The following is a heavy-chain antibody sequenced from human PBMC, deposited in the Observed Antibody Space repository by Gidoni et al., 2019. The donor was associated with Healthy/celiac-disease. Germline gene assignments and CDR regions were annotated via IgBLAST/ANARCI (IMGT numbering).Heavy chain of an antibody. CDR1: GYTFTSYG. V-gene: IGHV1-18*01. CDR2: ISAYNGNT. D-gene: IGHD3-22*01. Sequence: QVQLVQSGAEVKKPGASVKVSCKASGYTFTSYGISWVRQAPGQGLEWMGWISAYNGNTNDAQKLQGRVTMTTDTSTSTAYMELRSLRSDDTAVYYCARVNNSRYDSSGYPLWYWGQGTLVTVSS. J-gene: IGHJ4*02. CDR3: ARVNNSRYDSSGYPLWY.